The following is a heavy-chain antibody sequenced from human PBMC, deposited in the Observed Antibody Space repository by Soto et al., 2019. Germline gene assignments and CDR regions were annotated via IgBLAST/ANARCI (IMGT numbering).Heavy chain of an antibody. CDR1: GYTFTKYD. J-gene: IGHJ4*02. V-gene: IGHV1-18*04. CDR2: ISPNSGRP. CDR3: VRQYYDFWTDYPDFDY. Sequence: GASVKVSFKTSGYTFTKYDISWVRQAPGQGLEWLGLISPNSGRPSYAQKFEGRVTMTTDTSTTTAYLELRSLRSDDTAVYYCVRQYYDFWTDYPDFDYWGQGTLVTVSS. D-gene: IGHD3-3*01.